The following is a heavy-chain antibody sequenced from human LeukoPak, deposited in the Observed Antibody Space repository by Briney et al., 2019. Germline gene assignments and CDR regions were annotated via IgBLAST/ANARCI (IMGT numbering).Heavy chain of an antibody. D-gene: IGHD6-19*01. J-gene: IGHJ4*02. CDR3: ASFSRQWLVPIDY. V-gene: IGHV3-11*03. CDR2: ISSSSSYT. CDR1: GFTFSDYY. Sequence: GGSLRLSCAASGFTFSDYYMSWIRQAPGKGLEWVSYISSSSSYTNYADSVKGRFTISRGNAKNSLYLQMNSLRAEDTAVYYCASFSRQWLVPIDYWGQGTLVTVSS.